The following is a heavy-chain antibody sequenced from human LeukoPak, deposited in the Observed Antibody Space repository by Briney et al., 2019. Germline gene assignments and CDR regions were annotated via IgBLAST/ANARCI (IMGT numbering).Heavy chain of an antibody. J-gene: IGHJ4*02. Sequence: GGSLRLSCAASGFTFSSYEIIWLRQAPGRGLEWVSYISSSGSTKYYADSVKGRFTISRDNAKNSLSLQMNSLRAEDTAVYYCARGVTMIDPFDYWGQGTLVTVSS. CDR1: GFTFSSYE. CDR3: ARGVTMIDPFDY. CDR2: ISSSGSTK. D-gene: IGHD3-22*01. V-gene: IGHV3-48*03.